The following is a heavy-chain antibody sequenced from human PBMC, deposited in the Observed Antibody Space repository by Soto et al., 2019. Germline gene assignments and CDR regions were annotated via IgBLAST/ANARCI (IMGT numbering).Heavy chain of an antibody. J-gene: IGHJ4*02. CDR3: ARVATVTLYFDY. CDR1: GGSISSGGYY. D-gene: IGHD4-17*01. Sequence: TVSGGSISSGGYYWSWIRQHPGKGLEWIGYIYYSGSTYYNPSLKSRVTISVDTSKNQFSLKLSSVTAADTAVYYCARVATVTLYFDYWGQGTLVTVSS. CDR2: IYYSGST. V-gene: IGHV4-31*02.